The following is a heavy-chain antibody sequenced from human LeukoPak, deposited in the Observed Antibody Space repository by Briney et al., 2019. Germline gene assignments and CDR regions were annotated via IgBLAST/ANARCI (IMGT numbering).Heavy chain of an antibody. J-gene: IGHJ6*02. V-gene: IGHV3-33*01. D-gene: IGHD4-17*01. Sequence: QPGGSLRLSCAASGFTFSSYGIHWVRQAPGKGLEWVAVIWYDGSNKCYADSVKGRFTISRDNSKNTLYLQMNSLRAEDTAAYYCAGGYGEYYYGMDVWGRGTTVTVSS. CDR1: GFTFSSYG. CDR2: IWYDGSNK. CDR3: AGGYGEYYYGMDV.